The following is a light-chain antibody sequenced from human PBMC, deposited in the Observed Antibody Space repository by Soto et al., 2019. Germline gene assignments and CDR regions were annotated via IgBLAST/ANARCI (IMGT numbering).Light chain of an antibody. CDR2: GAS. J-gene: IGKJ4*01. CDR3: QQRSNWPLT. CDR1: QSVSGSY. V-gene: IGKV3D-20*02. Sequence: ENVLTQSPGTLSLSPGERATLSCRASQSVSGSYLAWYQQKPGQAPRLLIYGASSRATGIPDRFSGSGSGTDFTLTISSLEPADFAVYYCQQRSNWPLTFGGGTKVDIK.